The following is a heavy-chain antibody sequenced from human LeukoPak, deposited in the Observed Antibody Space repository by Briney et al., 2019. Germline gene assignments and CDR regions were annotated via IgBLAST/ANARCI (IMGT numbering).Heavy chain of an antibody. Sequence: SETLSLTCTVSGYSISSGYYWGWIRQPPGKGLEWIGSIYHSGSTYYSPSLKSRVTISVDTSKNQFSLKLSSVTAADTAVYYCARGTGLDYWGQGTLVTVSS. V-gene: IGHV4-38-2*02. CDR3: ARGTGLDY. CDR1: GYSISSGYY. D-gene: IGHD1-14*01. CDR2: IYHSGST. J-gene: IGHJ4*02.